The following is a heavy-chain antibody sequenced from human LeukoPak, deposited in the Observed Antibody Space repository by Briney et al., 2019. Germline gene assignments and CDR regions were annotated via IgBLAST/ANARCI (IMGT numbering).Heavy chain of an antibody. CDR2: ISYDGSNK. Sequence: GGSLRLSCAASGFTFSSYGMHWVRQAPGKGLEWVAVISYDGSNKYYADSVKGRFTISRDNSKNTLYLQMNSLRAEDTAVYYCANGIAAAGTLTTDYWGQGTLVTVSS. J-gene: IGHJ4*02. D-gene: IGHD6-13*01. CDR1: GFTFSSYG. CDR3: ANGIAAAGTLTTDY. V-gene: IGHV3-30*18.